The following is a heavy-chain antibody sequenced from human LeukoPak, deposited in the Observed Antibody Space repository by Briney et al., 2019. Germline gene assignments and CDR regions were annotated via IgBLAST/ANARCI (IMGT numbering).Heavy chain of an antibody. Sequence: ASVKVSCKVSGYTLTELSMHWVRQAPGKGLEWIGGFDPEDGETIYAQKFQGRVTMTEDTSTDTAYMELSSLRSEDTAVYYCASSIYSSGWYDFDYWGQGTLVTVSS. J-gene: IGHJ4*02. V-gene: IGHV1-24*01. CDR1: GYTLTELS. CDR3: ASSIYSSGWYDFDY. D-gene: IGHD6-19*01. CDR2: FDPEDGET.